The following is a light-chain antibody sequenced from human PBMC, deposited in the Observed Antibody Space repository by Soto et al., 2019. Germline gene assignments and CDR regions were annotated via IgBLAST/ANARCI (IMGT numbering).Light chain of an antibody. Sequence: EIVLTQSPGTLSLSPGERATLSCRASQSVTSNYLAWYQHKPGQAPSLLIYGASIRPTGIPDRFSGSGAESDFTLTISRLEPEDFAVYYCQQYGSSPRTFGQGTKLEIK. V-gene: IGKV3-20*01. CDR1: QSVTSNY. CDR2: GAS. J-gene: IGKJ2*01. CDR3: QQYGSSPRT.